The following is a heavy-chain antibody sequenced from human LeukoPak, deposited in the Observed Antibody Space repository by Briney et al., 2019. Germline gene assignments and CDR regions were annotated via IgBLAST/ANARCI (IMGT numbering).Heavy chain of an antibody. CDR1: GFTFSSYE. CDR3: ARDQIPGYCSGGSCYGRGVTLAFDI. Sequence: GGSLRLSCAASGFTFSSYEMNWVRQAPGKGLEWVSYISSSSSTIYYADSVKGRFTISRDNAKNSLYLQMNSLRAEDTAVYYCARDQIPGYCSGGSCYGRGVTLAFDIWGQGTMVTVSS. J-gene: IGHJ3*02. D-gene: IGHD2-15*01. CDR2: ISSSSSTI. V-gene: IGHV3-48*03.